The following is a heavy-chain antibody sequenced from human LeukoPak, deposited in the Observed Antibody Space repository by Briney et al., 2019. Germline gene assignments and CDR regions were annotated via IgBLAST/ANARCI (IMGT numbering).Heavy chain of an antibody. D-gene: IGHD2-2*01. V-gene: IGHV4-34*01. CDR2: INHSGST. Sequence: SETLSLTCAVSGGSFSGYYWSWIRQPPGKGLEWIGEINHSGSTKYNPSLKSRVTISVDTSKNQFSLKLSSVTAADTAVYYCARGRYCSSTSCYHLRTFDYWGQGTLVTVSS. CDR1: GGSFSGYY. CDR3: ARGRYCSSTSCYHLRTFDY. J-gene: IGHJ4*02.